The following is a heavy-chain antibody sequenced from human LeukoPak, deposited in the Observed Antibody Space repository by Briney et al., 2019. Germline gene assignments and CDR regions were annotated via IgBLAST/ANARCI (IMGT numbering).Heavy chain of an antibody. D-gene: IGHD4-23*01. CDR2: ISGSGGST. V-gene: IGHV3-23*01. CDR3: AKSTSPVGTFDY. Sequence: GGSLRLSCAASGLTFSNYAMSWVRQAPGKGLECVSVISGSGGSTYYADSVKGRFTTSRDTSKNTLYLHMNSLRAEDTAVYYCAKSTSPVGTFDYWGQGTLVTVSS. CDR1: GLTFSNYA. J-gene: IGHJ4*02.